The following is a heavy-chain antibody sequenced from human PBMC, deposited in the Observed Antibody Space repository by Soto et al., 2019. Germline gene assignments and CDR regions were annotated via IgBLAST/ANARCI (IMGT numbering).Heavy chain of an antibody. CDR2: IYHSGST. CDR1: GYSISSGYY. J-gene: IGHJ5*02. Sequence: NPSETLSLTCAVSGYSISSGYYWGWIRQPPGKGLEWIGSIYHSGSTYYNPSLKSRVTISVDTSKNQFSLKLSSVTAADTAVYYCARAGNYDFWSGYYTLVPLCGWFDPWGQGTLVTVSS. V-gene: IGHV4-38-2*01. D-gene: IGHD3-3*01. CDR3: ARAGNYDFWSGYYTLVPLCGWFDP.